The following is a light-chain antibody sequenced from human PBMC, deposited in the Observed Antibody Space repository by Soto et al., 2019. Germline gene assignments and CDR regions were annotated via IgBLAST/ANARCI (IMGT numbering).Light chain of an antibody. CDR1: QSISSD. Sequence: ELVMTQSPVTLSVSPGERATLSCRASQSISSDLAWYQQKPGQAPRLLIYGASTRATDIPARISGSGSGTDFTLTISSLQSEDFAVYYCQQYNKWPPQYTFGQGTKLEIK. J-gene: IGKJ2*01. V-gene: IGKV3-15*01. CDR3: QQYNKWPPQYT. CDR2: GAS.